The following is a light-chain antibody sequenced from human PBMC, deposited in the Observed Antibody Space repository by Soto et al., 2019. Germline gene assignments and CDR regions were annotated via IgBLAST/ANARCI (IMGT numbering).Light chain of an antibody. CDR3: QHLRCYPRP. CDR1: QTITRW. V-gene: IGKV1-9*01. Sequence: DVHITQSTSSLSASVGDRVTITCRSSQTITRWMAWYQQKPGKAPNRLIYAASTLQSGGPSRFSGSGSGTGFILTICSLQPEDFAIYFSQHLRCYPRPFGPGTRWIS. J-gene: IGKJ3*01. CDR2: AAS.